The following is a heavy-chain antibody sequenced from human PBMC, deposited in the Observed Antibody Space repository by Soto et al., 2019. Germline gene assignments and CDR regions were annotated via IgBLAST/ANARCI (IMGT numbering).Heavy chain of an antibody. CDR3: ARGDGDYYDGNGYLGRH. V-gene: IGHV3-33*03. J-gene: IGHJ4*02. Sequence: GGSLRLSCAASGFTFSSYGMHWVRQAPGKGLEWVAVIWYDGSRTSYADSAKGRFTISRDNAKNTVYLQMNSLRAEDTAVYYCARGDGDYYDGNGYLGRHWGQGTLVTVSS. D-gene: IGHD3-22*01. CDR1: GFTFSSYG. CDR2: IWYDGSRT.